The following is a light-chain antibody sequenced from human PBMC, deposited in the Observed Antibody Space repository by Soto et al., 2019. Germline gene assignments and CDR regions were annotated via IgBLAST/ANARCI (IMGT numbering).Light chain of an antibody. V-gene: IGKV1-5*01. J-gene: IGKJ1*01. CDR3: QHYNTYSGT. Sequence: DIQMTQPPSTLSASVGDRVTITCRASQSTRSSLAWYQQKPGKAPKLLIYDASSLESGVPSRFSGSGSGTEFTLTISSLQPDDFATYYCQHYNTYSGTFGQGTKVDIK. CDR1: QSTRSS. CDR2: DAS.